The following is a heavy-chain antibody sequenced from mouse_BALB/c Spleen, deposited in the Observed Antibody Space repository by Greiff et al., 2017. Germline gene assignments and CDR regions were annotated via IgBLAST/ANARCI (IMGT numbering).Heavy chain of an antibody. CDR2: IHPETGGT. CDR3: TRGRDSSY. CDR1: GYTFTDYE. Sequence: QVQLQQSGAELVRPGASVTLSCKASGYTFTDYEMHWVKQTPVHGLEWIGAIHPETGGTAYNQKFKGKATLTADKSSSTAYMELRSLTSEDSAVYYCTRGRDSSYWGQGTTLTVSS. V-gene: IGHV1-15*01. J-gene: IGHJ2*01. D-gene: IGHD3-3*01.